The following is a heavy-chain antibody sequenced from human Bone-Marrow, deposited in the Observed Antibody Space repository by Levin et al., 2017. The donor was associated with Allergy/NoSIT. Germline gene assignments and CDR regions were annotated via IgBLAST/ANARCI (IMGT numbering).Heavy chain of an antibody. CDR2: TSSSGIT. V-gene: IGHV4-4*07. CDR3: ARDPLLRDGLQTWEYYFDF. D-gene: IGHD5-24*01. CDR1: RGALRNFF. Sequence: LQTLSLTCTVSRGALRNFFWSWLRQSAGKGLEWIGRTSSSGITYYNPSLQSRVSMSVDTTKNRFSLEFTSVTAAATAVYYCARDPLLRDGLQTWEYYFDFWGKGTLVTVSS. J-gene: IGHJ4*02.